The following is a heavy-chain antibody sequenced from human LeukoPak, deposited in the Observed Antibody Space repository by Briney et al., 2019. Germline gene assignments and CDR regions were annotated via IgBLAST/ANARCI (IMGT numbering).Heavy chain of an antibody. J-gene: IGHJ4*02. Sequence: SVKVSCKASGGTFSSYAISWVRQAPGQGLEWMGGIIPIFGTANYAQKLQGRVTITADESTSTAYMELSSLRSEDTAVYYCARDGGSEATPFDYWGQGTLVTVSS. CDR3: ARDGGSEATPFDY. CDR2: IIPIFGTA. D-gene: IGHD5-24*01. V-gene: IGHV1-69*13. CDR1: GGTFSSYA.